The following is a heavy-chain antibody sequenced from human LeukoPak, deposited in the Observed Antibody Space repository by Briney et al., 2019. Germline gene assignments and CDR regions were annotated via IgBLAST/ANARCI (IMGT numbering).Heavy chain of an antibody. V-gene: IGHV3-30*04. CDR1: GFTFSSYA. D-gene: IGHD2-21*02. J-gene: IGHJ6*02. CDR3: ARGASTAAKYGMDV. CDR2: ISYDGSNK. Sequence: GGSLRPSCAASGFTFSSYAMHWVRQAPGKGLEWVAVISYDGSNKYYADSVKGRFTISRDNSKNTLYLQMNSLRAEDTAVYYCARGASTAAKYGMDVWGRGTAVTVSS.